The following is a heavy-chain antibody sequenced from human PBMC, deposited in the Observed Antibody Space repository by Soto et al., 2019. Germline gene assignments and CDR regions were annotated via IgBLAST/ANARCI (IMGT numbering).Heavy chain of an antibody. J-gene: IGHJ4*02. Sequence: EVQLVESGGGLVQPGGSLRLSCAASGFTVSSNYMTWVRQAPGKGLEWVSVIYSDDSTYYADSVKGRFTISRDNSKNTLFLQMIRLRAEDTAVYYCARGYYDSSGYPQWGEYWGQGTLVAVSS. D-gene: IGHD3-22*01. V-gene: IGHV3-66*01. CDR1: GFTVSSNY. CDR3: ARGYYDSSGYPQWGEY. CDR2: IYSDDST.